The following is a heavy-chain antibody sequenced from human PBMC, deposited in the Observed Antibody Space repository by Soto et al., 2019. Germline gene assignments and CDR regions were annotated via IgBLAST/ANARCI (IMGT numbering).Heavy chain of an antibody. V-gene: IGHV3-15*07. Sequence: GGSLRLSCAGSGFPFSNAWINWVRHVPGKGLEWVGRIKSRALGGTTDFAAPVRGRFAITRDDSRNVAYMQMNSLHTEDTAVYYCTTDSYSSMVLVRFVYWGHGYLVPASP. J-gene: IGHJ4*01. CDR3: TTDSYSSMVLVRFVY. CDR2: IKSRALGGTT. D-gene: IGHD2-8*02. CDR1: GFPFSNAW.